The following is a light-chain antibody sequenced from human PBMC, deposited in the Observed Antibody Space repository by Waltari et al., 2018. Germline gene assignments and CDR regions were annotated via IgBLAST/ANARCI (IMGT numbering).Light chain of an antibody. J-gene: IGKJ1*01. CDR1: QSVSNW. V-gene: IGKV1-5*03. Sequence: DIQMTQSPSTLSASVGDRVTITCRASQSVSNWLAWYQQKPGKAPNLLIYKAASLESGGPSRFSGSGSGTEFTLTLSSLQPDDFATYYCQQYNDDPRTFGQGTEVEFK. CDR2: KAA. CDR3: QQYNDDPRT.